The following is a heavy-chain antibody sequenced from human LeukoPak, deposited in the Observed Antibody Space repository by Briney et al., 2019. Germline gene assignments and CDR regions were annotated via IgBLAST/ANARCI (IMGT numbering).Heavy chain of an antibody. CDR1: GASVNSFY. CDR3: ARASGTYPNSLDS. V-gene: IGHV4-4*07. Sequence: SETLSLTCSVSGASVNSFYWTWIRQAARKGPEWIGRIYITGSTDYNPSLKSRVTISLDKSNNEFSLKMNSVTAADTAVYFCARASGTYPNSLDSWGRGTLVIVSS. CDR2: IYITGST. J-gene: IGHJ4*02. D-gene: IGHD1-26*01.